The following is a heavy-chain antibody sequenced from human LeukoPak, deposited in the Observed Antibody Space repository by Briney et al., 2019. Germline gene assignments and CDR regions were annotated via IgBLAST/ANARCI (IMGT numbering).Heavy chain of an antibody. CDR1: GYTFTSYD. Sequence: ASVKVSCKASGYTFTSYDISWVRQAPGQGLEWMGGIIPIFGTANYAQKFQGRVTITADKSTSTAYMELSSLRSEDTAVYYCARTFWSGYYTFDYWGQGTLVTVSS. CDR3: ARTFWSGYYTFDY. V-gene: IGHV1-69*06. D-gene: IGHD3-3*01. CDR2: IIPIFGTA. J-gene: IGHJ4*02.